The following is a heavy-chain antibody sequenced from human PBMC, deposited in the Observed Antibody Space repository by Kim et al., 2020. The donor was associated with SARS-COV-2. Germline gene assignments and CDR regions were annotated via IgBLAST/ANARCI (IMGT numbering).Heavy chain of an antibody. CDR1: GFPFSSYG. V-gene: IGHV3-30*18. CDR2: ISYDGSSN. J-gene: IGHJ6*01. CDR3: AKDLSAARNYYYGMDV. D-gene: IGHD6-6*01. Sequence: GGSLRLSCAASGFPFSSYGMHWVRQAPGKGLEWVAVISYDGSSNYYVDSVKGRFTISRDNSKNTLYLQMNSLRAEDTAMYYCAKDLSAARNYYYGMDVWG.